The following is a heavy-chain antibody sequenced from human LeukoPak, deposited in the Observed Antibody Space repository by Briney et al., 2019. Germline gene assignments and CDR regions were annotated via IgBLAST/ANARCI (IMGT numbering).Heavy chain of an antibody. J-gene: IGHJ4*02. CDR1: GGSISSYY. CDR2: IHTSGST. Sequence: SETLSLTCTVSGGSISSYYWSWIRQPAGKGLEWIGRIHTSGSTNYNPSLKSRVSISLDTSKNQFSLRLNSVTAAETAVYYCASQLGGTTFHWGQGTLVTVSS. CDR3: ASQLGGTTFH. D-gene: IGHD1/OR15-1a*01. V-gene: IGHV4-4*07.